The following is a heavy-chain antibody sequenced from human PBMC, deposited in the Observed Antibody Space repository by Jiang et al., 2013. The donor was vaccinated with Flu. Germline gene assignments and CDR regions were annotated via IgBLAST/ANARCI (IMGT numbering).Heavy chain of an antibody. CDR2: INSDGSST. CDR1: GFTLSSYW. CDR3: AREDPNLITFGRN. Sequence: QLVESGGDLVQPGGSLRLSCVTSGFTLSSYWMHWVRQAPGKGLVWVSRINSDGSSTHYADSVKGRFTISRDNAKNTLYLRMDSLRAEDTAVYYCAREDPNLITFGRNGGRGTLVTVSS. J-gene: IGHJ4*02. D-gene: IGHD3-16*01. V-gene: IGHV3-74*01.